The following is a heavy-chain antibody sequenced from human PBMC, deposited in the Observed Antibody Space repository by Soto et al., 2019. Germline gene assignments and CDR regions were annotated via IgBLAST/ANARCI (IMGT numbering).Heavy chain of an antibody. CDR1: VFTCSHAW. D-gene: IGHD2-15*01. Sequence: GALRLSCAASVFTCSHAWMSWVRQAPGKGLEWVGRIKSKADGETKDYGAPVRGRFTISRDDAKDTLYLQMNSLRIEDTAVYYCCVVKRLDQYSTSGYWFDPWGPGTLVTV. CDR3: CVVKRLDQYSTSGYWFDP. J-gene: IGHJ5*02. CDR2: IKSKADGETK. V-gene: IGHV3-15*01.